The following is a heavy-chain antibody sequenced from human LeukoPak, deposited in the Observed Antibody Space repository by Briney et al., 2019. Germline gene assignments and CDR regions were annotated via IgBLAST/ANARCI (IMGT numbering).Heavy chain of an antibody. Sequence: GGSLTISCAASGFNFNAYAMTWLRQAPGKGLEWVSSISKTGKTTFYTDSVKGRFTISRDNSKDTLHLQMDRLRAEDTALYFCAKDHDNTDSYYYFDSWGLGTLVTVSS. CDR3: AKDHDNTDSYYYFDS. V-gene: IGHV3-23*01. J-gene: IGHJ4*02. CDR1: GFNFNAYA. D-gene: IGHD2-21*02. CDR2: ISKTGKTT.